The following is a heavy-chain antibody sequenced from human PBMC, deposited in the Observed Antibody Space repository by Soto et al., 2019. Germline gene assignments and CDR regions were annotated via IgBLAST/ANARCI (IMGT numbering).Heavy chain of an antibody. CDR3: ARIREGFWSSGYKNWFDP. V-gene: IGHV1-8*01. CDR1: GYTFTSYD. Sequence: QVQLVQSGDEVKKPGASVKVSCKASGYTFTSYDINWVRQATGQGLEWMGWMNPNSGNTVYAQKFQGRVTMTRNTSISTAYMELSSLRSEDTAMYYCARIREGFWSSGYKNWFDPWGQGTLVTVSS. J-gene: IGHJ5*02. D-gene: IGHD3-22*01. CDR2: MNPNSGNT.